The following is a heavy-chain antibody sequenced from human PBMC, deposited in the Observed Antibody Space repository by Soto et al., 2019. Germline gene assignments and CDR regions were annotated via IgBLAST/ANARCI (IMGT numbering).Heavy chain of an antibody. CDR1: ELPYYTHE. V-gene: IGHV3-48*03. Sequence: SRRPLKLSYPAPELPYYTHEIKWVRQAPRKGQEWLSYISSSGSTTYYADSVKGRFTISRENSEKPLHPQLNSLRAEETEVYYCAKGGSNYDSSGYYSPQFEYWGQGTLVTVSS. CDR3: AKGGSNYDSSGYYSPQFEY. CDR2: ISSSGSTT. D-gene: IGHD3-22*01. J-gene: IGHJ4*02.